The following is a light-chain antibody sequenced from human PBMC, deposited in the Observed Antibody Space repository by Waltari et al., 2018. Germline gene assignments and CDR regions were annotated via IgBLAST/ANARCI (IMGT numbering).Light chain of an antibody. CDR2: EVS. CDR3: SSYAGSNNYV. J-gene: IGLJ1*01. V-gene: IGLV2-8*01. Sequence: QSALTQPPSASGSPGQSVTISCTGTNSDVGGYNYVSWYQQPPSKAPKLMIYEVSKRPSGVPDRFSGSKSGNTASLTVSGLQAEDEADYYCSSYAGSNNYVFGTGTKVTVL. CDR1: NSDVGGYNY.